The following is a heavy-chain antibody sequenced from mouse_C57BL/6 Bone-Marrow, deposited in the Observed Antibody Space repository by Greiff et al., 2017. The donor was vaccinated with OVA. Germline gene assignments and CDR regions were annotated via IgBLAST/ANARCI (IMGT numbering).Heavy chain of an antibody. D-gene: IGHD2-5*01. CDR1: GFTFSSYA. J-gene: IGHJ2*01. Sequence: EVKLMESGGGLVKPGGSLKLSCAASGFTFSSYAMSWVRQTPEKRLEWVATISDGGSYTYYPDNVKGRFTISRDNAKNNLYLQMSHLKSEDTAMYYCARDRRVTYYFDDWGQGTTLTVSS. CDR2: ISDGGSYT. V-gene: IGHV5-4*01. CDR3: ARDRRVTYYFDD.